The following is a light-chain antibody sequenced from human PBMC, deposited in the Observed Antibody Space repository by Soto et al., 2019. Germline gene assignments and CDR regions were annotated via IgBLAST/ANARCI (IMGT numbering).Light chain of an antibody. CDR2: EVS. CDR3: SSYTSSSTLDVV. V-gene: IGLV2-14*01. J-gene: IGLJ2*01. Sequence: QSALTQPASVSGSPGQSITISCTGISSDVVGYKYVYVSWYQQHPGKAPKLIIYEVSNRPSGVSNRFSGSKSGKVASLTISGLQAEDEADYYCSSYTSSSTLDVVFGGGTKLTVL. CDR1: SSDVVGYKYVY.